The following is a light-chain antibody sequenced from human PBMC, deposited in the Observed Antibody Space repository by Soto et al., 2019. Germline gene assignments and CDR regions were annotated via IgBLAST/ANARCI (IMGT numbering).Light chain of an antibody. CDR2: AAS. Sequence: DIQMTQSPPSLSASVGDRVTITCRASQGISNYLAWYQQKPGKVPKLLIYAASTLQSGVPSRFSGSGSGTDFTITITSLQPEDVATYYCQKYKSAPFTFGPGTKVDIK. V-gene: IGKV1-27*01. J-gene: IGKJ3*01. CDR3: QKYKSAPFT. CDR1: QGISNY.